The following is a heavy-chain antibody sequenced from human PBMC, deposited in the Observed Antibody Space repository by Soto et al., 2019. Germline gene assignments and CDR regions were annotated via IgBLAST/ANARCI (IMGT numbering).Heavy chain of an antibody. D-gene: IGHD5-12*01. J-gene: IGHJ4*02. CDR3: ARDGDGYNY. V-gene: IGHV4-61*01. CDR1: GGSVSSGSYY. CDR2: IYSSGST. Sequence: QVQLQESGPGLVKPSDTLSLTCTVSGGSVSSGSYYWSWIRQPPGKGLEWIGYIYSSGSTSYNPSLKSRVTISVDTSKNQFSLKLSSVTAADTAVYYCARDGDGYNYWGQGTLVTVSS.